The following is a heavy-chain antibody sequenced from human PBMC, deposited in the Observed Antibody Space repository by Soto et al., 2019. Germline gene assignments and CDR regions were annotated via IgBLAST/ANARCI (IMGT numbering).Heavy chain of an antibody. CDR3: ARVVQDCSGGSCSDYWYFDL. J-gene: IGHJ2*01. CDR1: GGSISSYY. V-gene: IGHV4-59*01. CDR2: IYYSGST. D-gene: IGHD2-15*01. Sequence: QVQLQESGPGLVKPSETLSLTCTVSGGSISSYYWSWIRQPPGKGLEWIGYIYYSGSTNYNPSLKSRVTISVDTSKNQFSLKLSSVTAADTAVYYCARVVQDCSGGSCSDYWYFDLWGRGTLVTVSS.